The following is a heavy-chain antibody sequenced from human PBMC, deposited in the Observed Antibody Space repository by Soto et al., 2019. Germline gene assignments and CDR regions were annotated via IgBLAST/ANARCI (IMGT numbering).Heavy chain of an antibody. J-gene: IGHJ6*02. V-gene: IGHV5-10-1*01. D-gene: IGHD2-8*02. Sequence: GEPLTISCKGSGYMFTSSWISWVRQMPGKGLEWMGKIDPSDSYTNYRPSFQGHVSTSADRSISTVYPQCTSLKASDTAMYYCARSLTPHPIALVAMDVWGQGTTVTGSS. CDR2: IDPSDSYT. CDR3: ARSLTPHPIALVAMDV. CDR1: GYMFTSSW.